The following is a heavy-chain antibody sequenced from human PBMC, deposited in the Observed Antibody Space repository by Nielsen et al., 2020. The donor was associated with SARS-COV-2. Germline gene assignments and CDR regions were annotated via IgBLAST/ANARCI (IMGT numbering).Heavy chain of an antibody. CDR2: ISYDGSNK. V-gene: IGHV3-30*18. CDR3: AKDRVVVDTAMVYNYYYYGMDV. CDR1: GFTFSSYG. Sequence: GESLKISCAASGFTFSSYGMHWVRQAPGKGLEWVAVISYDGSNKYYADSVKGRFTISRDNSKNTLYLQMNSLRAEDTAVYYCAKDRVVVDTAMVYNYYYYGMDVWGQGTTVTVSS. D-gene: IGHD5-18*01. J-gene: IGHJ6*02.